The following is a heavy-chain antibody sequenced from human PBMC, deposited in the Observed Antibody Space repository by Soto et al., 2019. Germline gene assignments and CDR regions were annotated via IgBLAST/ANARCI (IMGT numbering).Heavy chain of an antibody. CDR2: ISYDGSNK. CDR3: AKEGIADGILDY. Sequence: QVQLVESGGGVVQPGRSLRLSCAASGFTFRSYGMHWVRQAPGKGLEWVAVISYDGSNKYYADSVKGRFTISRDNSKNTLYLQMNSLRAEDTAVYYCAKEGIADGILDYWGQGTLVTVSS. D-gene: IGHD6-13*01. J-gene: IGHJ4*02. CDR1: GFTFRSYG. V-gene: IGHV3-30*18.